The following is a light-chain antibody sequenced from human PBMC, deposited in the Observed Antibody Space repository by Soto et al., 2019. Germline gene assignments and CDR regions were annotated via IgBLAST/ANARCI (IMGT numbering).Light chain of an antibody. Sequence: QSVLTQPASVSGSPGQSITISCTGTSSDVGAYNRVSWYQQRSGKAPKLMVYEVTHRPSGVSNRFSGSKSGNTASLTISGLQAEDEADYYCLSYTISSSYVFGTGTKVTAL. CDR3: LSYTISSSYV. J-gene: IGLJ1*01. CDR2: EVT. V-gene: IGLV2-14*01. CDR1: SSDVGAYNR.